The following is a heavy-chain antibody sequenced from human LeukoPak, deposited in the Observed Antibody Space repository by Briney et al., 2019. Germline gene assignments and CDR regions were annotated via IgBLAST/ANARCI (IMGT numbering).Heavy chain of an antibody. Sequence: GESLKVSCKGSGYSFTSYWIGWVRQMPGKGLEWMGIIYPGDSDTRYSPSFQGQVTISADKSISTAYLQWSSLKASDTAMYYCARRGSSGWKSYYYYGMDVWGQGTTVTVSS. CDR1: GYSFTSYW. CDR3: ARRGSSGWKSYYYYGMDV. CDR2: IYPGDSDT. V-gene: IGHV5-51*01. J-gene: IGHJ6*02. D-gene: IGHD6-19*01.